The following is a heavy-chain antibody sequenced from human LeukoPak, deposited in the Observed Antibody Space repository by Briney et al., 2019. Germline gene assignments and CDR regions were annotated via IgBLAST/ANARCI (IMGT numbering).Heavy chain of an antibody. CDR3: ARHAVSAAAGNWFDP. V-gene: IGHV4-4*07. J-gene: IGHJ5*02. D-gene: IGHD6-13*01. CDR2: IYTSGST. CDR1: GGSISSYY. Sequence: SETLSLTCTVSGGSISSYYWSWIRQPAGKGLEWIGRIYTSGSTNYNPSLKSRVTMSVDTSKNQFSLKLSSVTAADTAVYYCARHAVSAAAGNWFDPWGQGTLVTVSS.